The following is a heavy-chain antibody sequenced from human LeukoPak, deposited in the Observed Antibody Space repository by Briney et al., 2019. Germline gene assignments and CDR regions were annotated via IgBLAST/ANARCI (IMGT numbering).Heavy chain of an antibody. CDR1: GYTFTGYY. V-gene: IGHV1-2*02. D-gene: IGHD4-11*01. Sequence: ASLKVSCKASGYTFTGYYMHWVRQAPGQGLEWMGWINPNSGGTNYAQKSEGRVTMTRDTSIRTVYMELSRLRSDDTAVYYCARDNYEALDRWGQGTLVTVSS. CDR2: INPNSGGT. CDR3: ARDNYEALDR. J-gene: IGHJ4*02.